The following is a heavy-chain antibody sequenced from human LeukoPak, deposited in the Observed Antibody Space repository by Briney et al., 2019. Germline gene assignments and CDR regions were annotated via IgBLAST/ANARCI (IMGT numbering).Heavy chain of an antibody. Sequence: GGSLRLSCAASGFTFSDYYMSWIRQAPGKGLEWVSAIGGSGGSTYYADSVKGRFTISRDNSKNTLYLQMNSLRAEDTAVYYCAKDPGGYGDYGWGQGTLVTVSS. CDR3: AKDPGGYGDYG. J-gene: IGHJ4*02. V-gene: IGHV3-23*01. CDR2: IGGSGGST. D-gene: IGHD4-17*01. CDR1: GFTFSDYY.